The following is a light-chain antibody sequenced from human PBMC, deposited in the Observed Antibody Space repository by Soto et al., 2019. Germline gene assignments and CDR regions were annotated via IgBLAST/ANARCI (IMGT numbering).Light chain of an antibody. CDR3: LQGYNTFWT. Sequence: DIQMTQSPSSLSASVGDSVTVTCRASQPIGTSLHWYQQRAGKAPKVLISSASRLQSGVSSRFRGRGSGTHFTLTISSLRPEDSATYYCLQGYNTFWTFGQGTKVEIK. CDR2: SAS. CDR1: QPIGTS. J-gene: IGKJ1*01. V-gene: IGKV1-39*01.